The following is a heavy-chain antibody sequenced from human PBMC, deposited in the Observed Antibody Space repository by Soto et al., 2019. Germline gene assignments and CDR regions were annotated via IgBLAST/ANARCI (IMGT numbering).Heavy chain of an antibody. J-gene: IGHJ4*02. CDR2: ISGDTVNT. CDR3: AKDLYSGRFYNLLY. Sequence: PGGSLRLSCAASGFTFSSYDMGWVRQAPGKGLQWVSTISGDTVNTYYEDSVKGRFTISRDNSKNTLYLQMSSLRAEDTAVYFCAKDLYSGRFYNLLYWGQGTLVTVSS. D-gene: IGHD1-26*01. CDR1: GFTFSSYD. V-gene: IGHV3-23*01.